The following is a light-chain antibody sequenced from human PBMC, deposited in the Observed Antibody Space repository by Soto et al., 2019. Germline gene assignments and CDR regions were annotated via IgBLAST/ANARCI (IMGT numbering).Light chain of an antibody. CDR1: QDISNY. CDR2: DAS. J-gene: IGKJ3*01. CDR3: QQYDNLPFT. V-gene: IGKV1-33*01. Sequence: DIQMTQYPSSLSASVGDRVTITCQASQDISNYLNWYQQKPGKAPKLLIYDASNLETGVPSRFSGSGSGTDFTVTISSLQPEDIATYYCQQYDNLPFTFGPGTKGDIK.